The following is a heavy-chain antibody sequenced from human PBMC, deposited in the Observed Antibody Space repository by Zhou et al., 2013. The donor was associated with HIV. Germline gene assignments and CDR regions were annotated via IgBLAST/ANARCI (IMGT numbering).Heavy chain of an antibody. CDR3: ARDQRGSSLFDY. V-gene: IGHV1-46*01. CDR1: GYTFTSYY. CDR2: INSSGGST. Sequence: QVQLVQSGTEVKKPGASVKVSCKASGYTFTSYYIHWVRQAPGQGLEWMGIINSSGGSTSYAQKFQGRVTMTRDTSTNRVYMELSSLRSEDTAVYYCARDQRGSSLFDYWGQGTLVTVSS. J-gene: IGHJ4*02. D-gene: IGHD6-6*01.